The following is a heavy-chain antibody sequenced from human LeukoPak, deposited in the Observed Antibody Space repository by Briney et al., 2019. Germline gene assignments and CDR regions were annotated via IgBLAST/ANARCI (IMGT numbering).Heavy chain of an antibody. CDR1: GYSISRGHY. V-gene: IGHV4-38-2*02. J-gene: IGHJ4*02. D-gene: IGHD3-22*01. CDR3: ARAWHDSSGYYYYFDY. CDR2: IHHVGGS. Sequence: SETLSLTCTVFGYSISRGHYWGWIRQPPGKGLEWIGSIHHVGGSNYNPSLKSRVTISMDTSRDQVALKLTSVTAADTAVYYCARAWHDSSGYYYYFDYWGQGTLVTVSS.